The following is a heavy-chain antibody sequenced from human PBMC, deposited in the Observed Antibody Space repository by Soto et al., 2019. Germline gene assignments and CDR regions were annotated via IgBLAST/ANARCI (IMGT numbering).Heavy chain of an antibody. CDR3: ARDQGPNCSGGSCKYSYGMDV. D-gene: IGHD2-15*01. Sequence: QVQLVQSGDEVKEPGSSVKVSCKASGGTFSTYAISWVRQAPGQGLEWMGGIIPIFRTTNYAQKFQGRVTFTSDESTNTAYMEVSRLTFEETAEYYCARDQGPNCSGGSCKYSYGMDVWGQGTTVRVSS. CDR1: GGTFSTYA. J-gene: IGHJ6*02. V-gene: IGHV1-69*01. CDR2: IIPIFRTT.